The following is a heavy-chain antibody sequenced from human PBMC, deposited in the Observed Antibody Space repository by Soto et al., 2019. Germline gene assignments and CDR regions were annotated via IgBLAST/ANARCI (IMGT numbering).Heavy chain of an antibody. Sequence: SETLSLTCTVSGGSISSSSYYWGWIRQPPGKGLEWIGSIYYSGSTYYNPSLKSRVTISVDTSKNQFSLKLSSVTAADTAVYYCARVLNYDFWSGYYNTYYYYGMDVWGQGTTVTVSS. V-gene: IGHV4-39*01. CDR1: GGSISSSSYY. D-gene: IGHD3-3*01. CDR3: ARVLNYDFWSGYYNTYYYYGMDV. CDR2: IYYSGST. J-gene: IGHJ6*02.